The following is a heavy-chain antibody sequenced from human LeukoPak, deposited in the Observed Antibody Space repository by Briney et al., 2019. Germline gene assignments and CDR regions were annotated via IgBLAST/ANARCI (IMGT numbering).Heavy chain of an antibody. CDR2: INSDGSST. J-gene: IGHJ3*02. CDR1: GFTFNNYW. CDR3: ARDKAEYSSSFSWTFDI. D-gene: IGHD6-13*01. V-gene: IGHV3-74*01. Sequence: PGGSLRLSCAASGFTFNNYWMHWVRQAPGKGLVWVSRINSDGSSTSYADSVKGRFTISRDNAKNTLYLQMNSLRAEDTAVYYCARDKAEYSSSFSWTFDIWGQGTMVTVSS.